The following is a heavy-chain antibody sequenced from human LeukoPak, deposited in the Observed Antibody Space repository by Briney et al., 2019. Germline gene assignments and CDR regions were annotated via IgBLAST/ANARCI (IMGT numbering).Heavy chain of an antibody. Sequence: GESLKISCKGSGYSSTSYWIGWVRQMPGKGLEWMGIIYPGDSDTRYSPSFQGQVTISADKSISTAYLQWSSLKASDTAMYYCARDTAMVEGAFDIWGQGTMVTVSS. CDR3: ARDTAMVEGAFDI. V-gene: IGHV5-51*01. CDR1: GYSSTSYW. D-gene: IGHD5-18*01. CDR2: IYPGDSDT. J-gene: IGHJ3*02.